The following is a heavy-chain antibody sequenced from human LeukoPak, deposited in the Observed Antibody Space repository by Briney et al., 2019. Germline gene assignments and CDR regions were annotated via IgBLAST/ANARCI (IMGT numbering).Heavy chain of an antibody. Sequence: GGSLRLSCAASGFTFSSYSMNWVRQAPGKVLEWVSFISSSRSYIYYADSVKGRFTISRDNAKNSLYLQMNSLRAEDTAVYYCARFITGPYYFDYWGQGTLVTVSS. V-gene: IGHV3-21*01. J-gene: IGHJ4*02. CDR3: ARFITGPYYFDY. CDR2: ISSSRSYI. D-gene: IGHD3-22*01. CDR1: GFTFSSYS.